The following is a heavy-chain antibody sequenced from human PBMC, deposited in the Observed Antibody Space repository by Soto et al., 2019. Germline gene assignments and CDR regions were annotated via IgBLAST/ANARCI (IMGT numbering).Heavy chain of an antibody. CDR2: INHVGIT. V-gene: IGHV4-34*01. CDR1: GGSFRGFY. J-gene: IGHJ4*02. Sequence: KSSETLSLTCAVSGGSFRGFYWTWIRQSPGKGLEWLGDINHVGITNYNPSLKSRVTISVDKSKNQFSLKPSSVTAADTAVYYCARVGSGSYYPLFDYWGQGTLVTVSS. D-gene: IGHD3-10*01. CDR3: ARVGSGSYYPLFDY.